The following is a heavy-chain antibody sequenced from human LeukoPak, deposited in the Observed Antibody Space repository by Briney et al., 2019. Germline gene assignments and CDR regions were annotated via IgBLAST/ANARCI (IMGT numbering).Heavy chain of an antibody. CDR2: ISYEGGTQ. Sequence: GMSLRLSCAASGVTLSPYGTHWVRQAPGKGLEWVAVISYEGGTQHYADSVEGRFIISRDNPRNTLYLQMNIRRTEDTAVYYCAKEGTPQVSTWYDLWGQGTQVIVSS. CDR1: GVTLSPYG. J-gene: IGHJ5*02. D-gene: IGHD3-10*01. CDR3: AKEGTPQVSTWYDL. V-gene: IGHV3-30*18.